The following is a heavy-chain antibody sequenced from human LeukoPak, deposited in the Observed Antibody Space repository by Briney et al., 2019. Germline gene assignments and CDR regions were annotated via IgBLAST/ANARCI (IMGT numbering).Heavy chain of an antibody. CDR1: GFTFSSYG. Sequence: GGSLRLSCAASGFTFSSYGLSWVRQAPGKGLEWVAAIRASVSGTYYADSVKGRFTLSSDSSRNTVYFQLNNLRVEDTAIYYCAKASWVSSTDAVRWGQGTLVTVSS. CDR3: AKASWVSSTDAVR. CDR2: IRASVSGT. V-gene: IGHV3-23*01. D-gene: IGHD3-16*01. J-gene: IGHJ4*02.